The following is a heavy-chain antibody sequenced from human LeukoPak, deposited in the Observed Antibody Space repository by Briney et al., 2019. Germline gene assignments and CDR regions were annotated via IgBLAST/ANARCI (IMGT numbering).Heavy chain of an antibody. J-gene: IGHJ6*02. CDR2: IWYDGSNK. Sequence: AGGSLRLSCAASGFTFSSNGLHWVRQAPGKGLEWVAVIWYDGSNKYYADSVKGRFTISRDNSKNALYLQMNSLRAEDTAVYYCARDVDTMVRGVIYYYYGMDVWGQGTTVTVSS. V-gene: IGHV3-33*01. D-gene: IGHD3-10*01. CDR1: GFTFSSNG. CDR3: ARDVDTMVRGVIYYYYGMDV.